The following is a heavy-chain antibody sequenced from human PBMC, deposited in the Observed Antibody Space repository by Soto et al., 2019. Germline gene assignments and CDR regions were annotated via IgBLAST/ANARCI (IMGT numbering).Heavy chain of an antibody. Sequence: PSVKVSCKASGYTFTSYGISWVRQAPGQGLEWMGWISAYNGNTNYAQKLQGRVTMTTDTSTSTAYMELRSLRSDDTAVYYCAREGYSSGWWADFDYWGQGTLVTVSS. D-gene: IGHD6-19*01. CDR3: AREGYSSGWWADFDY. CDR1: GYTFTSYG. V-gene: IGHV1-18*01. CDR2: ISAYNGNT. J-gene: IGHJ4*02.